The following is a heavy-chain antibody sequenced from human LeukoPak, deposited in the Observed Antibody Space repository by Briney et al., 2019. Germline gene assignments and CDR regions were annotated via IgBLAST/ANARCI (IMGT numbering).Heavy chain of an antibody. Sequence: GGSLRLSCAASGFAFSDYYMSWIRQAPGKGLEWISYMSGSGGTIYYADSVKGRFTISGDKAKNSLYLQMNSLRVEDTAVYYCARDYKYAFDNWGQGTLVTVSS. D-gene: IGHD5-24*01. V-gene: IGHV3-11*04. J-gene: IGHJ4*02. CDR1: GFAFSDYY. CDR3: ARDYKYAFDN. CDR2: MSGSGGTI.